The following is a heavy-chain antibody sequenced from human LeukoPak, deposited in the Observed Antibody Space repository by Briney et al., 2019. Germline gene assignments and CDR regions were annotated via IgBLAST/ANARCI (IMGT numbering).Heavy chain of an antibody. Sequence: PSETLSLTCAVYGGSFSGYYWSWIRQPPGKGLEWIGEINHSGSTNYNPSLKSRVTISVDTSKNQFSLKLSSVTAADTAVYYCARWLQSLDFDIWGQGTMVTVSS. V-gene: IGHV4-34*01. CDR1: GGSFSGYY. J-gene: IGHJ3*02. D-gene: IGHD5-24*01. CDR3: ARWLQSLDFDI. CDR2: INHSGST.